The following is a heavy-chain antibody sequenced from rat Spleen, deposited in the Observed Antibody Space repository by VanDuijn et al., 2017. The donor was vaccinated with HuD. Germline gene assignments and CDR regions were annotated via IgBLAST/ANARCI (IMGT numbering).Heavy chain of an antibody. D-gene: IGHD4-3*01. CDR2: IWAGGGT. CDR1: GFSLTNYG. CDR3: ARHLREASGVMDA. J-gene: IGHJ4*01. V-gene: IGHV2-72*01. Sequence: QVQLKESGPGLVKPSLTLSLTCTVSGFSLTNYGVIWVRQPPGKSLVWMGTIWAGGGTNYNSAVKSRLSISRDTSKSQVLLKMNSLQPEDTGTYYCARHLREASGVMDAWGQGASVTVSS.